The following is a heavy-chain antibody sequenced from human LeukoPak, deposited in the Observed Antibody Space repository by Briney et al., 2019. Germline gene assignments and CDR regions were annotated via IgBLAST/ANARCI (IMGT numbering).Heavy chain of an antibody. D-gene: IGHD3-16*02. CDR1: GFSLSTSGVG. CDR3: AHTLGDYVWGSYRYTNYYYYIDY. V-gene: IGHV2-5*01. Sequence: SGPTLVNPTQTLTLTCTFSGFSLSTSGVGVGWIRQPPGKALEWLALIYWNDDKRYSPSLKSRLTITKDTSKNQVVLTMTNMDPVDTATYYCAHTLGDYVWGSYRYTNYYYYIDYWGQGTLVTVSS. CDR2: IYWNDDK. J-gene: IGHJ4*02.